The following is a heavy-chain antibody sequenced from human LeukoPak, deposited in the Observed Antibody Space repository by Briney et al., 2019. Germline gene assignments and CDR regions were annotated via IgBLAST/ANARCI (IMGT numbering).Heavy chain of an antibody. J-gene: IGHJ4*02. CDR1: GFTFSSYT. V-gene: IGHV3-23*01. D-gene: IGHD7-27*01. Sequence: GGSLRLSCAASGFTFSSYTMSWVRQAPGKGLEWVSTITTSDGNTYYADSVKGRFTVSRDNSKNTLFLQMNSLRAEDTTVYYCAKDGGLWVSAHWGDSWGRGTLSPSPQ. CDR3: AKDGGLWVSAHWGDS. CDR2: ITTSDGNT.